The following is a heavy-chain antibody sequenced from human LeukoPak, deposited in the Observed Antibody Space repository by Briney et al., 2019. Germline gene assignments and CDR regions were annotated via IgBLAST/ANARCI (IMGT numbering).Heavy chain of an antibody. J-gene: IGHJ6*03. CDR3: AGGCRGGTCGSVGGNYYYDIDV. CDR2: IYYTGST. D-gene: IGHD2-15*01. Sequence: SETLSLTCTVSGGSIRTYYWSWIRQPPGKRLEWIGYIYYTGSTNYNPSLKSRVTISVDTSKSQFSLKLSSVTAEDTAVYYCAGGCRGGTCGSVGGNYYYDIDVWGKGTTVIVSS. V-gene: IGHV4-59*01. CDR1: GGSIRTYY.